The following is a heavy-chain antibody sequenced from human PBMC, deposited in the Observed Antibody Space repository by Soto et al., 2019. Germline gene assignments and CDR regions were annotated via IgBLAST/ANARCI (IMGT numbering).Heavy chain of an antibody. J-gene: IGHJ3*02. CDR3: ARGVYGSGNYYTGPSAFDI. V-gene: IGHV1-69*06. CDR2: TIPVFNTA. CDR1: GGTLSDHG. Sequence: QVQLEQSGAEVKKPGSSVKVSCKASGGTLSDHGVAWLRQAPGQGLEWMGGTIPVFNTAKYAQKFQGRVTVTADKFTNIANMELSSLRSEDTACYFCARGVYGSGNYYTGPSAFDIWGQGTMVIVSS. D-gene: IGHD3-10*01.